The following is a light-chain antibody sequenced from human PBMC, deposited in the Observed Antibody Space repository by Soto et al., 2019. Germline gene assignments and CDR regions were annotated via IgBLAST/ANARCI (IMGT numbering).Light chain of an antibody. CDR2: HNY. J-gene: IGLJ1*01. Sequence: QSALTQPPSASGTPGQRVTISCSGSSSNIGSDFVYWYQQLPGTAPKLLIYHNYQRPSGVPDRFSGSKSGTSGSLAISDLRSEDEGDYYCSAWDDSLSVYDFGAGTKLTVL. CDR1: SSNIGSDF. CDR3: SAWDDSLSVYD. V-gene: IGLV1-47*01.